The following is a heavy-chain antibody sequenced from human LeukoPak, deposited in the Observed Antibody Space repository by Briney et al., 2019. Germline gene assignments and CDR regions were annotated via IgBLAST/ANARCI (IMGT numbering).Heavy chain of an antibody. CDR2: ISSSSSYI. Sequence: PGGSLRLSCAASGFTFSSYSMNWVHQAPGKGLEWVSSISSSSSYIYYADSVKGRFTISRDNAKNSLYLQMNSLRAEDTAVYYCARVERATIPYYYYMDVWGKGTTVTVSS. D-gene: IGHD1-26*01. J-gene: IGHJ6*03. CDR1: GFTFSSYS. CDR3: ARVERATIPYYYYMDV. V-gene: IGHV3-21*01.